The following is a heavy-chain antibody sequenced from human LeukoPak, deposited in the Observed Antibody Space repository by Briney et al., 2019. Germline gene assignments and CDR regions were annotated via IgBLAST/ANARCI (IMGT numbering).Heavy chain of an antibody. V-gene: IGHV3-23*01. J-gene: IGHJ4*02. CDR2: ISGSGGST. D-gene: IGHD3-22*01. CDR1: GFTFSSNA. CDR3: VRDDDRPDNGLDY. Sequence: HAGGSLRLSCAASGFTFSSNAMSWVRHPPGRGLEWVSAISGSGGSTYYADSVKGRFTISRDNSKNTLYLQMNSLRAEDTAVYYCVRDDDRPDNGLDYWGQGTLVTVSS.